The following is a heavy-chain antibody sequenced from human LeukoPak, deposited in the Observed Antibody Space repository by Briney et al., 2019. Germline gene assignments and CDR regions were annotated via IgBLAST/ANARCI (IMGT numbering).Heavy chain of an antibody. Sequence: GGSLRLSCAASGFTFRSFSMNWVRQAPGKGLEWVSAISSSGRYMYYADSVKGRFTISRDNAKNSLYLQMNSLRAEDTAVYYCASHFGGVNVDTTVTWGQGTLVTVSS. CDR2: ISSSGRYM. CDR3: ASHFGGVNVDTTVT. D-gene: IGHD4-17*01. CDR1: GFTFRSFS. J-gene: IGHJ4*02. V-gene: IGHV3-21*01.